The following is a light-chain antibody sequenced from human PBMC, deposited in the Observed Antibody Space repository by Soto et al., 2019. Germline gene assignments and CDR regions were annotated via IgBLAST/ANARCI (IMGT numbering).Light chain of an antibody. J-gene: IGLJ1*01. CDR1: NSDVGSYNR. CDR3: NSYTTSETYV. Sequence: QSALTQPASVSGSPGQSITISCTGTNSDVGSYNRVSWYQQPPGTAPKLMIFDVNNRPSGVSYRFSGSKSGNTAYLTISGLQPEDEADYYCNSYTTSETYVFVTGTKVTVL. V-gene: IGLV2-14*01. CDR2: DVN.